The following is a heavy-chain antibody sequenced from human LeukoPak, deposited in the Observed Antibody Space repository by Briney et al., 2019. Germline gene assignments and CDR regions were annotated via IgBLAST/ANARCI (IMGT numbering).Heavy chain of an antibody. CDR3: AKDRPKGDYFDY. V-gene: IGHV3-30*02. CDR1: GFTFSSYG. CDR2: IRYDGSNK. Sequence: GGSLRLSCAASGFTFSSYGMHWLRQAPGKGREWVAFIRYDGSNKYYADSVKGRFTISRDNSKNTLYLQMNSLRAEDTPVYYCAKDRPKGDYFDYWGQGTLVTVSS. J-gene: IGHJ4*02.